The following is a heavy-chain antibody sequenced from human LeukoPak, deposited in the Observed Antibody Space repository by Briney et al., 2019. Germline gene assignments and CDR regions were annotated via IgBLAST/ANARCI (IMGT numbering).Heavy chain of an antibody. J-gene: IGHJ4*02. CDR1: GGSRYSYY. CDR2: IYYSGST. D-gene: IGHD1-26*01. Sequence: SETLALTCSVSGGSRYSYYWTWLRQPPGKGLEWIGYIYYSGSTIYNPSLKSRVAISLDTSKSQFSLRLRSVTAADTAVYYCARSSGGENDYWGQGILVTVSS. CDR3: ARSSGGENDY. V-gene: IGHV4-59*01.